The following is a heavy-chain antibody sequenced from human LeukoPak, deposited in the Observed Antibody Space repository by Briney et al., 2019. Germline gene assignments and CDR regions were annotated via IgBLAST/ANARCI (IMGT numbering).Heavy chain of an antibody. D-gene: IGHD6-13*01. V-gene: IGHV1-8*01. J-gene: IGHJ6*03. CDR1: GYTFTSYD. Sequence: ASVKVSCKASGYTFTSYDINWVRQATGQGLEWMGWMNPNSGNTGYAQKFQGRVTMTRNTSISTAYMELSSLRSEDTAVYYCARVSSHDGDYYYYYMDVWGKGTTVTVSS. CDR3: ARVSSHDGDYYYYYMDV. CDR2: MNPNSGNT.